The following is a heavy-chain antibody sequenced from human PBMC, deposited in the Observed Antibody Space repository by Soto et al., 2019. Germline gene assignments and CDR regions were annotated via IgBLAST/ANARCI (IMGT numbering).Heavy chain of an antibody. J-gene: IGHJ4*02. V-gene: IGHV3-23*01. CDR3: AKSFSALAVAGNYFDY. CDR2: ISGSGGST. D-gene: IGHD6-19*01. CDR1: GFTFSSYA. Sequence: EVQLLESGGGLVQPGGSLRLSCAASGFTFSSYAMSWVRQAPGKGLEWVSAISGSGGSTYYADSVKGWFTISRDNSKNTLYLQMNSLRAEDTAVYYCAKSFSALAVAGNYFDYWGQGTLVTVSS.